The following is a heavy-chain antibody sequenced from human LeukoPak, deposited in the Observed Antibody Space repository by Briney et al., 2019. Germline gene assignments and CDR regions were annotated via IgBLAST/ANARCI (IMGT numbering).Heavy chain of an antibody. D-gene: IGHD6-19*01. CDR3: ARGPRYIGGHYDY. CDR1: GFTFSSYG. CDR2: IWYDGSNK. Sequence: GGSLRLSCAASGFTFSSYGMHWVRQAPGKGLEWVAVIWYDGSNKYYADSVKGRFTISRDNSKNTLYLQMNSLRAEDTAVYYCARGPRYIGGHYDYWGQGTLVTVSS. J-gene: IGHJ4*02. V-gene: IGHV3-33*01.